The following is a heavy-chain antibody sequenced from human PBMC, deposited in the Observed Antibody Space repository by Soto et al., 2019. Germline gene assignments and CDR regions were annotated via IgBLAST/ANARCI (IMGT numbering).Heavy chain of an antibody. CDR2: ISGSGGST. V-gene: IGHV3-23*01. Sequence: GGSLRLSCAASGFTFSSYAMSWVRQAPGKGLEWVSAISGSGGSTYYADSVKGRFTISRDNSKNTLYLQMNSLRAEDTAVYYCAKAVGILWDYYYYMDVWGKGTTVTVSS. CDR1: GFTFSSYA. J-gene: IGHJ6*03. D-gene: IGHD2-15*01. CDR3: AKAVGILWDYYYYMDV.